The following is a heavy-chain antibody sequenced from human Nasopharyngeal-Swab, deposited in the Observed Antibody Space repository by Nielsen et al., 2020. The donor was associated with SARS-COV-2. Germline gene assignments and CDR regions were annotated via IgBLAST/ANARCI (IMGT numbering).Heavy chain of an antibody. CDR1: GGSISSGSYY. CDR2: IYTSGST. CDR3: ASSTGRWDYFDY. J-gene: IGHJ4*02. V-gene: IGHV4-61*02. Sequence: SETLSLTCTVSGGSISSGSYYWSWIRQPAGKGLELIGRIYTSGSTNYNPSLKSRVTISVDTSKNQFSLKLSSVTAADTAVYYCASSTGRWDYFDYWGQGTLVTVSS. D-gene: IGHD2-15*01.